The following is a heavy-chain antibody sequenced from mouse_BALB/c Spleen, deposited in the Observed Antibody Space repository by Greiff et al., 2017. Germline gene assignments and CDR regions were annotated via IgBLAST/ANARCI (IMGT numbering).Heavy chain of an antibody. Sequence: VKLQESGPGLVAPSQSLSITCTVSGFSLTSYGVHWVRQPPGKGLEWLGVIWAGGSTNYNSALMSRLSISKDNSKSQVFLKMNSLQTDDTAMYYCARALRVYYAMDYWGQGTSVTVSS. CDR1: GFSLTSYG. CDR3: ARALRVYYAMDY. CDR2: IWAGGST. J-gene: IGHJ4*01. V-gene: IGHV2-9*02. D-gene: IGHD1-1*01.